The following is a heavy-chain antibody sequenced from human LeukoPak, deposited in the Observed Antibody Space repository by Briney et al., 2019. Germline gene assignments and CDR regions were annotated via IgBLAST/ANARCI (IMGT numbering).Heavy chain of an antibody. CDR1: GGSLSSSSYY. V-gene: IGHV4-39*07. CDR2: IYYSGST. J-gene: IGHJ4*02. Sequence: SETLSLTCTVSGGSLSSSSYYWGWIRQPPGKGLEWIGSIYYSGSTYYNPSLKSRVTISVDTSKNQFSLKLSSVTAADTAVYYCARDPPYGDDGTDYWGQGTLVTVSS. CDR3: ARDPPYGDDGTDY. D-gene: IGHD4-17*01.